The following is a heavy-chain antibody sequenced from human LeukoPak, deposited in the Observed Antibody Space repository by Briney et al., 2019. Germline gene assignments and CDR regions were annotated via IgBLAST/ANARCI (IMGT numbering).Heavy chain of an antibody. CDR1: GYTFTSYD. CDR3: ARGYDFWSGYTIDY. CDR2: MNPNSGNT. V-gene: IGHV1-8*01. J-gene: IGHJ4*02. D-gene: IGHD3-3*01. Sequence: ASVKVSCKASGYTFTSYDISWVRQATGQGLEWMGWMNPNSGNTGYAQKFQGRVTMTRNTSISTAYMELSSLRSEDTAVYYCARGYDFWSGYTIDYWGQGTLVTVSS.